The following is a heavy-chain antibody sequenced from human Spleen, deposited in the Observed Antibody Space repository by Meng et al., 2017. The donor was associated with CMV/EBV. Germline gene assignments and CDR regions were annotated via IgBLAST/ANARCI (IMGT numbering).Heavy chain of an antibody. D-gene: IGHD2-2*01. CDR1: FTVSSYS. Sequence: FTVSSYSMNGVRQAPGKGLEWVSSISSSSSYIYYADSVKGRFTISRDNAKNSLYLQMNSLRAEDTAVYYCAREGCSSTSCYSNWFDPWGQGTLVTVSS. CDR3: AREGCSSTSCYSNWFDP. CDR2: ISSSSSYI. J-gene: IGHJ5*02. V-gene: IGHV3-21*01.